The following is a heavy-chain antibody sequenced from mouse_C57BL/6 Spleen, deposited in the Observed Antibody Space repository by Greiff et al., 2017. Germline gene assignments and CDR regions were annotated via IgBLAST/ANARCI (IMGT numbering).Heavy chain of an antibody. V-gene: IGHV14-1*01. CDR2: IDPEDGDT. D-gene: IGHD2-4*01. CDR1: GFNIKDYY. CDR3: TAGGLRRGGFAY. J-gene: IGHJ3*01. Sequence: VQLQQSGAELVRPGASVKLSCTASGFNIKDYYMHWVKQRPEQGLGWIGRIDPEDGDTEYAPKFQGKATMTADTSSNTAYLQLSSLTSEDTAVYYCTAGGLRRGGFAYWGQGTLVTVSA.